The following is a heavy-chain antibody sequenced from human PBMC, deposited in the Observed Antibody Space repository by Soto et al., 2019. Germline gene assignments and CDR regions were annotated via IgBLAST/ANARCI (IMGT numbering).Heavy chain of an antibody. J-gene: IGHJ4*02. CDR1: GFTFSDHY. V-gene: IGHV3-72*01. CDR3: TVWGSGNDFGAA. Sequence: EVQLVESGGGLVQPGGSLRLSCAASGFTFSDHYMDWVRQAPGKGLEWVGRSKNKADSYTTEYAASVKGRFTISRDGSKNSLFLQMNNLKTEDTAVYYCTVWGSGNDFGAAWGQGILVTVSS. CDR2: SKNKADSYTT. D-gene: IGHD3-10*01.